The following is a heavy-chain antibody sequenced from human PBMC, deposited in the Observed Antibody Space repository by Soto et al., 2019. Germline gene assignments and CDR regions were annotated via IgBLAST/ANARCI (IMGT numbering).Heavy chain of an antibody. CDR1: GFTFSSYW. V-gene: IGHV3-7*05. CDR2: IKQDGSEK. D-gene: IGHD6-13*01. Sequence: EVQLVESGGGLVQPGGSLRLSCAASGFTFSSYWMSWVRQAPGKGLEWVANIKQDGSEKYYVDSVKGRYTISRDNAKNSLYMEMNSLSAEDTAVYYCARDIIAAAGTAGLYYYYGMDVWGQGTTVTVSS. CDR3: ARDIIAAAGTAGLYYYYGMDV. J-gene: IGHJ6*02.